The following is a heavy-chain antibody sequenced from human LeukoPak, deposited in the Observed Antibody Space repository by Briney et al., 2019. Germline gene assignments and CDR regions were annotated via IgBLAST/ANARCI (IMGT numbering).Heavy chain of an antibody. D-gene: IGHD2-21*01. CDR2: ISWNSGSI. CDR3: AKDETLVGRGVFDI. CDR1: GFTFDDYA. Sequence: GGSLRLSCAASGFTFDDYAMHWVREAPGKGLEWVSGISWNSGSIGYADSVKGRFTISRDNAKNSLYLQMNSLRAEDMALYYCAKDETLVGRGVFDIWGQGTMVTVSS. J-gene: IGHJ3*02. V-gene: IGHV3-9*03.